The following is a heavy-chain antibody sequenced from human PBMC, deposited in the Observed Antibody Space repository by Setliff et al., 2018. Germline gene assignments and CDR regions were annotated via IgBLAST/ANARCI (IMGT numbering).Heavy chain of an antibody. CDR1: GFSISSGYY. Sequence: SATLSLTCAVSGFSISSGYYWGWIRQPPGKGLDWIGYIHYSGTTNYNPALKSRVTLSLDTAKNQFSLELRAVTAADTALYYWARENGYCSGGACYFMFDYWGQGTLVTVSS. CDR3: ARENGYCSGGACYFMFDY. J-gene: IGHJ4*02. D-gene: IGHD2-15*01. V-gene: IGHV4-28*03. CDR2: IHYSGTT.